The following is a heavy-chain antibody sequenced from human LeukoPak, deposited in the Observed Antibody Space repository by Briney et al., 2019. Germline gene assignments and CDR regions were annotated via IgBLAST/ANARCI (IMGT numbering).Heavy chain of an antibody. CDR1: GFTFSDYY. Sequence: GGSLRLSCAASGFTFSDYYMSWIRQAPGKGLEWVSYISSSGSTIYYADSVKGRFTISRDNAKNSLYLQMNSLRAEDTAVYYCARDSSSSGDYYYYTDVWGKGTTVTVSS. CDR2: ISSSGSTI. V-gene: IGHV3-11*01. D-gene: IGHD6-6*01. CDR3: ARDSSSSGDYYYYTDV. J-gene: IGHJ6*03.